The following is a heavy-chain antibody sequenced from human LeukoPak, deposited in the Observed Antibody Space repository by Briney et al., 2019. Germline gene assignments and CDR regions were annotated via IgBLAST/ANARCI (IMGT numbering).Heavy chain of an antibody. CDR3: AREYSSGWYYFDY. CDR1: GFTFSSYG. V-gene: IGHV3-33*01. CDR2: IWYDGSNK. J-gene: IGHJ4*02. Sequence: PGRSLRLSCAASGFTFSSYGMHWVRQAPGKGREWVAVIWYDGSNKYYADSVKGRFTISRDNSKNTLYLQMNSLRAEDTAVYYCAREYSSGWYYFDYWGQGTLVTVSS. D-gene: IGHD6-19*01.